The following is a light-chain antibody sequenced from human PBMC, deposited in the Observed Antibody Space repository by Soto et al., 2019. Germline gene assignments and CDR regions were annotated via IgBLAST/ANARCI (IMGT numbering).Light chain of an antibody. CDR3: AAWDDSLIGPV. V-gene: IGLV1-44*01. CDR1: SSNIGSNT. J-gene: IGLJ2*01. Sequence: QSVLTQPPSASGTPGQRVTISCSGSSSNIGSNTVNWYQQLPGTAPKLLIYSNSQRPSGVPDRFSGSKSGTSASLAISGLQSEDEAVYYCAAWDDSLIGPVFGGGTKVTVL. CDR2: SNS.